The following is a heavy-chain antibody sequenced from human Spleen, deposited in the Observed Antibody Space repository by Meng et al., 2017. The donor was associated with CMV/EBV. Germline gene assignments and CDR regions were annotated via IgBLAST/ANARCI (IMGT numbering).Heavy chain of an antibody. J-gene: IGHJ4*02. CDR2: TYYRSKWYN. Sequence: SETLSLTCAISGDSVSSNSAAWNWIRQSPSRGLEWLGRTYYRSKWYNDYAVSLKSRVTVNPDTSKNHFSLQLNSVTPEDTAVYYCASITGTRDYWGQGTLVTVSS. D-gene: IGHD1-7*01. V-gene: IGHV6-1*01. CDR1: GDSVSSNSAA. CDR3: ASITGTRDY.